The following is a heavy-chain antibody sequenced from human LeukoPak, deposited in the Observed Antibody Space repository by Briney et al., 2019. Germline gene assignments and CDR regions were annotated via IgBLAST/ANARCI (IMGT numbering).Heavy chain of an antibody. Sequence: SVTVSFTASGGTSNSHAISWVRQAPGQGLEWMGGINPNLGSTNRAQNFQDRVTPTADKSTNTAYMVLTSLTSDDTAVYYWPTTNDGGGYQWGDFFDFWGQGTLVTVSS. CDR3: PTTNDGGGYQWGDFFDF. CDR2: INPNLGST. D-gene: IGHD3-22*01. J-gene: IGHJ4*02. CDR1: GGTSNSHA. V-gene: IGHV1-69*04.